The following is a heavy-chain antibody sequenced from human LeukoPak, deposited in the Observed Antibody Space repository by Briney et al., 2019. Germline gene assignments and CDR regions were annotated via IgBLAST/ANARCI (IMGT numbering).Heavy chain of an antibody. CDR2: ISSHGSNK. Sequence: GGSLRLSCVASGFTFNSYSMHWVRQAPGKGLKWVAVISSHGSNKDYADSVKGRFTISRDNSENTLYLQMDSLTTEDTGVYYCAREQGQQWRRFDSWGQGSPVTVSS. J-gene: IGHJ4*02. CDR3: AREQGQQWRRFDS. CDR1: GFTFNSYS. V-gene: IGHV3-30*04. D-gene: IGHD6-19*01.